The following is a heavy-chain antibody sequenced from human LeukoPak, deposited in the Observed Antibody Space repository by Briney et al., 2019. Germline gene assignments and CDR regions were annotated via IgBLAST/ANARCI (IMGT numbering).Heavy chain of an antibody. CDR1: GFTFSSYW. D-gene: IGHD6-6*01. J-gene: IGHJ4*02. CDR3: ARGGSIAARPGDY. V-gene: IGHV3-74*01. CDR2: INSDGSST. Sequence: GALRLSCAASGFTFSSYWMHWVRQAPGKGLVWVSRINSDGSSTSYADSAKGRFTISRDDAKNTLYLQMNSLRAEDTAVYYCARGGSIAARPGDYWGQGTLVTVS.